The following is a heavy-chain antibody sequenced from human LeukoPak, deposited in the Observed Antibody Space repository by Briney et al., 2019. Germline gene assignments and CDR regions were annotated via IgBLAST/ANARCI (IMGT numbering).Heavy chain of an antibody. CDR3: ARRGSGWYDFDY. D-gene: IGHD6-19*01. CDR2: IYHSGST. Sequence: PSETLSLTCAVSGGSISSSNWWSWVRQPPGKGLEWIGEIYHSGSTDYNPSLKSRVTISVDTSKNQFSLKLSSVTAADTAVYYCARRGSGWYDFDYWGQGTLVTVSS. CDR1: GGSISSSNW. J-gene: IGHJ4*02. V-gene: IGHV4-4*02.